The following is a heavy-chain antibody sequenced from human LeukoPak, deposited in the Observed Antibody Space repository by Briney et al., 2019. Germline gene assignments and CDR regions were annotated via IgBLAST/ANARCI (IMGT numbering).Heavy chain of an antibody. CDR2: ISYDGSNK. D-gene: IGHD3-9*01. V-gene: IGHV3-30*18. CDR3: AKVGGDILTHFDY. Sequence: GGSLRLSCAASGFSFSSYGMHWVRQAPGKGLEWVAVISYDGSNKYYADSVKGRFTISRDNSKNTLYLQMNSLRAEDTAVYYCAKVGGDILTHFDYWGQGTLVTVSS. J-gene: IGHJ4*02. CDR1: GFSFSSYG.